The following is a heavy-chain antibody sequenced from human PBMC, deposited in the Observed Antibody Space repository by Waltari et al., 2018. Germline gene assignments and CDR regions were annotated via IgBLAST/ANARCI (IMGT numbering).Heavy chain of an antibody. CDR1: GGSFSGYY. CDR2: INHSGST. CDR3: AGAFYGSGSYYNSDRLFDY. J-gene: IGHJ4*02. V-gene: IGHV4-34*01. Sequence: QVQLQQWGAGLLKPSETLSLTCAVYGGSFSGYYWSWIRQPPGKGLEWIGEINHSGSTNYNPSLKSRVTISVDTSKNQFSLKLSSVTAADTAVYYCAGAFYGSGSYYNSDRLFDYWGQGTLVTVSS. D-gene: IGHD3-10*01.